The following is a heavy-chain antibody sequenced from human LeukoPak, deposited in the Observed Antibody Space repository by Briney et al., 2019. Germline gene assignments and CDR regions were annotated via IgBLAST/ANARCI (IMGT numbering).Heavy chain of an antibody. CDR2: IGSDETKK. CDR1: GFIFSDHP. J-gene: IGHJ4*02. CDR3: ARQMTSTRLFDS. Sequence: EWSLRLSCVASGFIFSDHPFHWVRQSPDKGLEWVTLIGSDETKKYYADSVQGRFTVSRENSKNALFLQMNTLRADDTAVYFCARQMTSTRLFDSWGQGTLVTVS. V-gene: IGHV3-30*04. D-gene: IGHD5/OR15-5a*01.